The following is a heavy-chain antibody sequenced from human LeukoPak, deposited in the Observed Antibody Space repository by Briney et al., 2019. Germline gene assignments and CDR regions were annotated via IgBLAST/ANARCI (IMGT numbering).Heavy chain of an antibody. D-gene: IGHD5-24*01. Sequence: ASVKVSCKASGYTFKNYDINWVRQATGQGLEWMGWMNPNSGNTGFAQKFQDRVSMTRDTSINTAYMGLTSLRSGDTAVYYCARATPGGLHGYSFDYWGQGTVVTVCS. CDR2: MNPNSGNT. CDR3: ARATPGGLHGYSFDY. V-gene: IGHV1-8*02. CDR1: GYTFKNYD. J-gene: IGHJ4*02.